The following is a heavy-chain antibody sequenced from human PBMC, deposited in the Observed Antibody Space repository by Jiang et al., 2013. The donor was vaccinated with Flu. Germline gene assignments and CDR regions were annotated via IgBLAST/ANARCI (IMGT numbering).Heavy chain of an antibody. J-gene: IGHJ3*01. D-gene: IGHD6-25*01. V-gene: IGHV6-1*01. Sequence: QTLSLTCAISGDSVSSNSATWNWIRQSPSRGLEWLGRTYYKSKWYYDYAVSLKGRVTINPDTSKNQFSLQLISVTPEDTAVYYCAKQREALNFWGQGTIVTVSS. CDR1: GDSVSSNSAT. CDR3: AKQREALNF. CDR2: TYYKSKWYY.